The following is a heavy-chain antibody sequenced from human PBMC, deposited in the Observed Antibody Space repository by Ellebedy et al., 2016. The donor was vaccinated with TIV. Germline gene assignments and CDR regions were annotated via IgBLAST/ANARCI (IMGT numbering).Heavy chain of an antibody. CDR1: GYTFTSYD. CDR2: MNPNSGNT. Sequence: ASVKVSCXASGYTFTSYDINWVRQATGQGLEWMGWMNPNSGNTGYAQKFQGRVTMTRNTSISTAYMELSSLRSEDTAVYYCARGIASWFVIDYWGQGTLVTVSS. D-gene: IGHD3-10*01. J-gene: IGHJ4*02. CDR3: ARGIASWFVIDY. V-gene: IGHV1-8*01.